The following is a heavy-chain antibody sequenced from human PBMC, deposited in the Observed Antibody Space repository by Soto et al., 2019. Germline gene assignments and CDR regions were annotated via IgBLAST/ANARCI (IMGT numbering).Heavy chain of an antibody. V-gene: IGHV3-74*01. J-gene: IGHJ5*02. CDR2: INTDGSNT. Sequence: GGSLRLSCAASGLTFNRYWMHWVRHAPGKGLVWVSHINTDGSNTNYADSVKGRFTISRDNAKSTLFLQMNSLRDEDTAVYYCAREFCSGGNCYSYYFDPWGQGIPVTVSS. D-gene: IGHD2-15*01. CDR3: AREFCSGGNCYSYYFDP. CDR1: GLTFNRYW.